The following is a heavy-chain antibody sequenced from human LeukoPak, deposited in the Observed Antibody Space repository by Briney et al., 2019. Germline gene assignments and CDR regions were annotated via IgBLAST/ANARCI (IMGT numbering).Heavy chain of an antibody. J-gene: IGHJ4*02. V-gene: IGHV4-4*07. CDR2: THTSGSA. CDR3: ARGRWKTGMDSPYYFDF. CDR1: GASIGNYY. Sequence: SETLSLTCTVSGASIGNYYWSWIRQPAGKGLEWIGRTHTSGSANYNPSLKSRVSMSVDTSKNQFSLKLTSVTAADTAVYYCARGRWKTGMDSPYYFDFWGQGTLVTVSS. D-gene: IGHD2-2*03.